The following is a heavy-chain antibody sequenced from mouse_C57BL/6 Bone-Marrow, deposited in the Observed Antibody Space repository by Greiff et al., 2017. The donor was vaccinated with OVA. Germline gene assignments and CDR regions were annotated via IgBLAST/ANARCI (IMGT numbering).Heavy chain of an antibody. CDR3: VREPRYYCNYVFDY. D-gene: IGHD2-1*01. V-gene: IGHV10-3*01. Sequence: EVMLVESGGGLVQPKGSLKLTCAASGFTFNTYAMHWVRQAPGKGLEWVARIRSKSSNYATYYANSVKDSFTISRDNSQSMLNLQINNLKTEDTAMYYCVREPRYYCNYVFDYWGQGTTLTVSS. J-gene: IGHJ2*01. CDR2: IRSKSSNYAT. CDR1: GFTFNTYA.